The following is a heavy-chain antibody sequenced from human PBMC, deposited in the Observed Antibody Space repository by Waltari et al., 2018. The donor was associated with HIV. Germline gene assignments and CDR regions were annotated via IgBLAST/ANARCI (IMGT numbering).Heavy chain of an antibody. V-gene: IGHV3-21*01. D-gene: IGHD3-16*01. Sequence: DVQLVESGGGLVKPGGSLRLACAGSGFSFSCYSMNWVRQAPGKGLEWVSSISRDSRYIYYADSVKGRFTISRDNARNSLFLQMNSLRADDTAVYYCVRGGEGTYGDYWGQGTLVTVSS. J-gene: IGHJ4*02. CDR1: GFSFSCYS. CDR3: VRGGEGTYGDY. CDR2: ISRDSRYI.